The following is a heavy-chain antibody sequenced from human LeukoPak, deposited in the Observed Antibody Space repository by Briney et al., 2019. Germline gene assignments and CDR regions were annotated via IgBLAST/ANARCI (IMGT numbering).Heavy chain of an antibody. Sequence: GASVKVSCKASGYTFTSYDINWVRQATGQGLEWMGGIIPIFGTANYAQKFQGRVTITADESTSTAYMELSSLRSEDTAVYYCARELGESSTLDYWGQGTLVTVSS. CDR3: ARELGESSTLDY. J-gene: IGHJ4*02. CDR1: GYTFTSYD. V-gene: IGHV1-69*13. CDR2: IIPIFGTA. D-gene: IGHD3-16*02.